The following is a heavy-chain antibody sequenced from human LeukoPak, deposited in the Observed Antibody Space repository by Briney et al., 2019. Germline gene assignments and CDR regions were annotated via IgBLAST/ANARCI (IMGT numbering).Heavy chain of an antibody. V-gene: IGHV4-38-2*01. CDR1: GYSISNGYY. CDR3: ARQHDSYYYYYIDV. J-gene: IGHJ6*03. Sequence: SETLSLTCAVSGYSISNGYYWVWIRPPPGRGLEWIGSLYHSDSAYYNTSLRGRVSMSVDTSKNQFSLTLSFVTAADTAVYYCARQHDSYYYYYIDVWGSGTTVTVSS. CDR2: LYHSDSA.